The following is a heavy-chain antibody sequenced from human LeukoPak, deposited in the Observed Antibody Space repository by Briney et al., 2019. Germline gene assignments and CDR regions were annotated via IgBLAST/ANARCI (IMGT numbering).Heavy chain of an antibody. D-gene: IGHD3-22*01. CDR3: ARADYDSSGCYY. CDR2: ISSSSSYI. CDR1: GFTFSSYS. Sequence: GGSLRLSCAASGFTFSSYSMNWVRPAPGKGLEWVSSISSSSSYIYYADSVKGRFTISRDNAKNSLYLQMNSLRAEDTAVYYCARADYDSSGCYYWGQGTLVTVSS. J-gene: IGHJ4*02. V-gene: IGHV3-21*01.